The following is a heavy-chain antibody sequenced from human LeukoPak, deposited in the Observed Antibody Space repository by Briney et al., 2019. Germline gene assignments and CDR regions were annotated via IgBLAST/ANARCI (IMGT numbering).Heavy chain of an antibody. D-gene: IGHD6-6*01. CDR1: GYTFTSYY. Sequence: ASVKVSCKASGYTFTSYYMHWVRQAPGQGLEWMGIINPSGGSTSYAQEFKGRVTMTRETSTSTVYMELSSLRSEDTAVYYCARDGPRIAALGEDFDYWGQGTLVTVSS. J-gene: IGHJ4*02. V-gene: IGHV1-46*01. CDR2: INPSGGST. CDR3: ARDGPRIAALGEDFDY.